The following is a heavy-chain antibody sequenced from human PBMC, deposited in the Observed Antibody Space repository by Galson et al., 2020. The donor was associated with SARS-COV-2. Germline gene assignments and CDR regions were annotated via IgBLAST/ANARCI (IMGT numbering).Heavy chain of an antibody. Sequence: SETLSLTCTVSGGSISSSSYYWGWIRQPPGKGLEWIGSIYYSGSTYYNPSLKSRVTISVDTSKNQFSLKLSSVTAADTAVYYCARHREPGYSSGWYRGSPTYWFDPWGQGTLVTVSS. CDR3: ARHREPGYSSGWYRGSPTYWFDP. V-gene: IGHV4-39*01. CDR2: IYYSGST. J-gene: IGHJ5*02. D-gene: IGHD6-19*01. CDR1: GGSISSSSYY.